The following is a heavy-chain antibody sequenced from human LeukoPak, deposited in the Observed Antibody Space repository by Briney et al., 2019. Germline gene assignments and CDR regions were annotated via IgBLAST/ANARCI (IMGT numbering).Heavy chain of an antibody. Sequence: GGSLRLSCAASGFTFSDYEMNWVRQAPGKGLEWVSYISSYGYTIYYADSVKGRFTISRDNAKNSLYLQMNSLRAEDTAVYYCAELGITMIGGVWGKGTTVTISS. D-gene: IGHD3-10*02. CDR3: AELGITMIGGV. CDR2: ISSYGYTI. J-gene: IGHJ6*04. CDR1: GFTFSDYE. V-gene: IGHV3-48*03.